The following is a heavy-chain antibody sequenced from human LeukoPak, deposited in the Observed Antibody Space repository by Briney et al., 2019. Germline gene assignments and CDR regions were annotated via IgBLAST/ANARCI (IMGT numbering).Heavy chain of an antibody. D-gene: IGHD2-15*01. V-gene: IGHV3-64D*06. J-gene: IGHJ5*02. Sequence: GGSLRLSCSASGFTFSSYAMHWVRQAPGKGLEYVSAISSNGGSTYYADSVKGRFTISRDNSKNTLYLQLSSLRAEDLAVYYCVKGVGYCSGGSCYSCPFDPWGQGTLVTVSS. CDR2: ISSNGGST. CDR1: GFTFSSYA. CDR3: VKGVGYCSGGSCYSCPFDP.